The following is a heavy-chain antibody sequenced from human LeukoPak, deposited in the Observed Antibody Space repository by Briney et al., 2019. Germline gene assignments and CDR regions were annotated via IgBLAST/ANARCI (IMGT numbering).Heavy chain of an antibody. V-gene: IGHV3-7*01. CDR2: IKQDGSEK. Sequence: GGSLRLSCAASGFTFSSYWMSWVRQAPGKGLEWVANIKQDGSEKYYVDSVKGRFTISRDNAKNSLYLQMNSLRAEDTAVYYRARNSPLYNWAFDIWGQGTMVTVSS. CDR1: GFTFSSYW. CDR3: ARNSPLYNWAFDI. D-gene: IGHD5-24*01. J-gene: IGHJ3*02.